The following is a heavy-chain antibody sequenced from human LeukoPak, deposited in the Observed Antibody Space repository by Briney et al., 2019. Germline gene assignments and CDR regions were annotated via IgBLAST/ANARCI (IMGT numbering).Heavy chain of an antibody. Sequence: ASVKVSCKASGGTFSSYAISWVRQAPGQGLEWMGRIIPISGTANYAQKFQGRVTITTDESTSTAYMELSSLRSEDTAVYYCAREGDILTGSPLGWFDPWGQGTLVTVSS. CDR3: AREGDILTGSPLGWFDP. J-gene: IGHJ5*02. D-gene: IGHD3-9*01. V-gene: IGHV1-69*05. CDR2: IIPISGTA. CDR1: GGTFSSYA.